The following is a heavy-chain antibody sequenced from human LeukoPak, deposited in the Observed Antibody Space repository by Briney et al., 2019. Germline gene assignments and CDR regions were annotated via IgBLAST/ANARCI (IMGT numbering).Heavy chain of an antibody. D-gene: IGHD6-6*01. CDR2: INHTGST. J-gene: IGHJ6*03. V-gene: IGHV4-34*10. CDR1: GGSFSGYY. CDR3: ARDHPSIAGSYYYYMDV. Sequence: SETLSLTCAVYGGSFSGYYWSWIRQPPGKGLEWIGEINHTGSTNYNPSLKSRITMSVDTSKNQFSLKLSSVTAADTAVYYCARDHPSIAGSYYYYMDVWGKGTTVTISS.